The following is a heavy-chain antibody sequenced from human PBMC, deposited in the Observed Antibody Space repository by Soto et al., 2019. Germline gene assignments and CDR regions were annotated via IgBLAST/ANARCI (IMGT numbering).Heavy chain of an antibody. CDR1: GGPISSGGYC. CDR3: ARARDDYGDYPWFDP. D-gene: IGHD4-17*01. V-gene: IGHV4-31*03. Sequence: SETLSLTCTVSGGPISSGGYCWSWIRQHPGKGLEWIGYIYYSGSTYYNPSLKSRVTISVDTSKNQFSLKLSSVTAADTAVYYCARARDDYGDYPWFDPWGQGTLVTVPQ. J-gene: IGHJ5*02. CDR2: IYYSGST.